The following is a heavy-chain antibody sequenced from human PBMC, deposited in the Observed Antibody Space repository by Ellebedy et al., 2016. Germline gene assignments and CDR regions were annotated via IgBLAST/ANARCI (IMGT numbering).Heavy chain of an antibody. Sequence: GESLKISCAVSGFTFSDHGMHWVRQAPGKGLEWVAVIWYDGSDEKYSGSVKGRFTISRDNSKNTPYLQMNSLRPEDTAVYYCARKPSGWHADHWGQGTLVTVSS. CDR3: ARKPSGWHADH. V-gene: IGHV3-33*01. J-gene: IGHJ5*02. CDR1: GFTFSDHG. D-gene: IGHD6-19*01. CDR2: IWYDGSDE.